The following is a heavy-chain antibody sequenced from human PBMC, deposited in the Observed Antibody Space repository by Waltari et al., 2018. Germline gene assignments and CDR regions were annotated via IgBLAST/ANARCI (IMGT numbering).Heavy chain of an antibody. D-gene: IGHD6-13*01. CDR3: VRGITVAGVGNFYGLDI. V-gene: IGHV3-13*01. Sequence: VQLVESGGGLINPVGSLRLSCAAAGFNFRDSDMHWVRQSTGRMLEWGSGIGTGGETYYLNSVRGRFTVSRENARDSLYLEMNRLRVEDTAVYYCVRGITVAGVGNFYGLDIWGQGTTVTVAS. J-gene: IGHJ6*02. CDR1: GFNFRDSD. CDR2: IGTGGET.